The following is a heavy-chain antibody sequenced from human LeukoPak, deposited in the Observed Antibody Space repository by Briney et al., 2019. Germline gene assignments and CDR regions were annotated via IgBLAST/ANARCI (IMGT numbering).Heavy chain of an antibody. D-gene: IGHD2-2*01. V-gene: IGHV1-18*01. Sequence: GASVKVSCKASGYTFTSYGISWVRQAPGQGLEWMGWISAYNGNTNYAQKLQGRVTMTTDTSTSTAYMELRSLRSEDTAVYYCARGKGYCSSTSCGLHDAFDIWGQGTMVTVSS. J-gene: IGHJ3*02. CDR1: GYTFTSYG. CDR2: ISAYNGNT. CDR3: ARGKGYCSSTSCGLHDAFDI.